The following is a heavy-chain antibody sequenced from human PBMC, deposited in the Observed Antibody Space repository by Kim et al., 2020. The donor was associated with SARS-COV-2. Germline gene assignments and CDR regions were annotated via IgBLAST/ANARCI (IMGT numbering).Heavy chain of an antibody. CDR2: IYYSGST. CDR3: ARQTHYGSGSYYNPHFDY. Sequence: SETLSLTCTVSGGSISSYYWSWIRQPPGKGLEWIGYIYYSGSTNYNPSLKSRVTISVDTSKNQFSLKLSSVTAADTAVYYCARQTHYGSGSYYNPHFDYWGQGTRVTVSS. J-gene: IGHJ4*02. CDR1: GGSISSYY. V-gene: IGHV4-59*01. D-gene: IGHD3-10*01.